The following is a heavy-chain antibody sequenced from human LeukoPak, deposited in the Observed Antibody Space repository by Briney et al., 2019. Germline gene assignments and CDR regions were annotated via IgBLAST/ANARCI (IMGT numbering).Heavy chain of an antibody. D-gene: IGHD4-17*01. CDR2: IYYSGST. CDR1: GGSISSYY. V-gene: IGHV4-59*08. CDR3: ARHSIEDYGGYVADFDY. Sequence: SETLSLTCTVSGGSISSYYWSWIRQPPGKGLEWIGYIYYSGSTNYNPSLKSRVTISVDTSKNQFSLKLSSVTAADTAVYYCARHSIEDYGGYVADFDYWGQGTLVTVSS. J-gene: IGHJ4*02.